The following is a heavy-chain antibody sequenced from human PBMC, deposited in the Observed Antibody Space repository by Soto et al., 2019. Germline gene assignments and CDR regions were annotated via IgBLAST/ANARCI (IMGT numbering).Heavy chain of an antibody. CDR2: IRSKANGYST. J-gene: IGHJ5*02. V-gene: IGHV3-73*01. D-gene: IGHD2-15*01. Sequence: EVQLVESGGGLVQLGGSLRLSCVASGFTISDSALDWVRQASGKGLEWVGRIRSKANGYSTTYAASLNGRFTISRDDSKNAAYRQMNSLKTDDTAIYYCALAYCSGGACSHNWFDPWGQGTLVAISS. CDR3: ALAYCSGGACSHNWFDP. CDR1: GFTISDSA.